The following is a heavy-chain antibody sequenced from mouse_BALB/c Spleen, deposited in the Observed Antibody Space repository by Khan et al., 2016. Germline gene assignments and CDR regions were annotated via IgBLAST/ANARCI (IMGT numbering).Heavy chain of an antibody. V-gene: IGHV3-2*02. D-gene: IGHD1-1*01. CDR1: DYSITNDYA. J-gene: IGHJ4*01. CDR2: IHYSGTT. Sequence: EVQLQESGPGLVKPSQSLSLTCTVSDYSITNDYAWNWIRQFPGNKLEWMGYIHYSGTTRSNPSLKSRLSITRDTSKNPFFLQLNSVTAEDTATYYCARSGFDFGIQYYFDYWGQGTSVTVSS. CDR3: ARSGFDFGIQYYFDY.